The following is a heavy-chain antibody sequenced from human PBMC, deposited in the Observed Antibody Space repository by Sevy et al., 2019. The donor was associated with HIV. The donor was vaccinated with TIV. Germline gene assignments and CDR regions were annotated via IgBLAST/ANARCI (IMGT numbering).Heavy chain of an antibody. CDR1: GYTLSKLS. D-gene: IGHD3-3*01. CDR2: FDPEGGET. V-gene: IGHV1-24*01. CDR3: ATLDIWSDYPLYGMDV. Sequence: ASVKVSCMVSGYTLSKLSMHWVRQAPGKGPEWMGGFDPEGGETIYAQKFQGRVTMTEDTSTDTAYMELSSLRSEDTAVYYCATLDIWSDYPLYGMDVWGEGTTVAVSS. J-gene: IGHJ6*04.